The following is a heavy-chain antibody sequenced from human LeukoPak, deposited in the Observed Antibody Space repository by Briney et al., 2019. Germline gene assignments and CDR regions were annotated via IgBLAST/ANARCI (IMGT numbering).Heavy chain of an antibody. CDR1: GGSVSSGRYY. D-gene: IGHD4/OR15-4a*01. V-gene: IGHV4-61*01. CDR2: IYYSGST. Sequence: SETLSLTCTVSGGSVSSGRYYSSWIRQPPGKGLEWIGYIYYSGSTNYNPSLKSRVTTSVDTSQNQFSPKLSCGTAAATAVYYCARFYGGPATRWGQGTLVTVSS. CDR3: ARFYGGPATR. J-gene: IGHJ4*02.